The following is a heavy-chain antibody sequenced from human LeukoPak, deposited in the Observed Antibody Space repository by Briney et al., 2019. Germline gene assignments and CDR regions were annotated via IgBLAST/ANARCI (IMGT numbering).Heavy chain of an antibody. Sequence: GGSLRLSCAASGFTFSTHGMSWVRQSPGKGLEWVSTISGDRTNTHYADSVKGRFTISRDNSKNTLYLQMNSLRAEDTAVYYCAKTRPLDSSSWSHGDYWGQGTLVTVSS. CDR3: AKTRPLDSSSWSHGDY. CDR1: GFTFSTHG. J-gene: IGHJ4*02. CDR2: ISGDRTNT. D-gene: IGHD6-13*01. V-gene: IGHV3-23*01.